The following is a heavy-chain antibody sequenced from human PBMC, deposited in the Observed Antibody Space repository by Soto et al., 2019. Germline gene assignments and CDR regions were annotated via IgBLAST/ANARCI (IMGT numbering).Heavy chain of an antibody. D-gene: IGHD6-19*01. CDR1: GYTFTGYY. J-gene: IGHJ6*02. V-gene: IGHV1-2*02. CDR3: ARDPVAVAGTYYYYYYGMDV. Sequence: ASVKVSCKASGYTFTGYYMHCVRQAPGQGLEWMGWINPNSGGTNYAQKFQGGVTMTRDTSISTAYMELSRLRSDDTAVYYCARDPVAVAGTYYYYYYGMDVWGQGTTVTVSS. CDR2: INPNSGGT.